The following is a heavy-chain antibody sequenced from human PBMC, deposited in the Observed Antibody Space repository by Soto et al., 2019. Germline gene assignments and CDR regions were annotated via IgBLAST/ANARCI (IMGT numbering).Heavy chain of an antibody. CDR2: IHLNSGGT. V-gene: IGHV1-2*02. Sequence: ASVKVSCKASGYTFTGYYVHWVRQAPGHGLEWLGWIHLNSGGTNYAQSFQGRVTMTRDMSVSTVYMEMTGLSSDDTAVYYCASPRALRYSYFYFFTLDVWCQGTTVTVSS. CDR1: GYTFTGYY. J-gene: IGHJ6*02. D-gene: IGHD2-21*01. CDR3: ASPRALRYSYFYFFTLDV.